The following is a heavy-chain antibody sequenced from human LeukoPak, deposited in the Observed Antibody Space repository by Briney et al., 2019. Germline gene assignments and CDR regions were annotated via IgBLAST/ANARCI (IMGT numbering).Heavy chain of an antibody. V-gene: IGHV4-61*02. CDR3: ARDPERVEQLVIFDY. CDR1: GGSISSGSYY. CDR2: IYTSGST. J-gene: IGHJ4*02. D-gene: IGHD6-6*01. Sequence: SETLSLTCTVSGGSISSGSYYWSWIRQPAGKGLEWIGRIYTSGSTYYNPSLKSRVTISVDTSKNQFSLKLSSVTAADTAVYYCARDPERVEQLVIFDYWGQGTLVTVSS.